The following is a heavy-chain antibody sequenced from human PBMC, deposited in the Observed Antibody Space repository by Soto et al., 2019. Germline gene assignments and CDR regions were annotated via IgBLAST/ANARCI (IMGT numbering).Heavy chain of an antibody. Sequence: QVQLQESGPGLVKPSGTLSLTCAVSSGSISSSRWWSWVRQPPGKGLEWIGEIYHSGSTNYNPSLKSRVTISVDKSKNQCSLKLSSVTAADTAVYYCATYYDILTGYTFDYGGQGTLVTVSS. CDR1: SGSISSSRW. V-gene: IGHV4-4*02. CDR3: ATYYDILTGYTFDY. D-gene: IGHD3-9*01. CDR2: IYHSGST. J-gene: IGHJ4*02.